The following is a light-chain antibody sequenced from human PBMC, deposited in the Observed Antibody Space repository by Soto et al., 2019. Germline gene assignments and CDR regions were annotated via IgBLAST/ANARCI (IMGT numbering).Light chain of an antibody. Sequence: EIVLTQSPATLSLSPGERATLSCRSSQSIGLAIGWYQHKPGQAPRGLLFDASQRATGIPARFRRSGSGTDFTLSISSLQRAAFAVSYCQLRSDRAPWTLGQWTKVDNK. J-gene: IGKJ1*01. CDR2: DAS. CDR3: QLRSDRAPWT. V-gene: IGKV3-11*01. CDR1: QSIGLA.